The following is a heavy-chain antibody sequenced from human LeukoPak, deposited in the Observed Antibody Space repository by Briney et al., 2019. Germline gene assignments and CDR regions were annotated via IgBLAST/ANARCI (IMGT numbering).Heavy chain of an antibody. CDR3: TKDLSGSGWVADF. CDR1: GFIFSHYG. CDR2: IRDRGDST. V-gene: IGHV3-23*01. Sequence: GGSLRLSCAASGFIFSHYGMSWVRQAPGTGLEWVASIRDRGDSTYYAVSVKGRFTISRDNSKNTLDLRMHSLRAEDSAIYYCTKDLSGSGWVADFWGQGTLVTVSS. D-gene: IGHD1-26*01. J-gene: IGHJ4*02.